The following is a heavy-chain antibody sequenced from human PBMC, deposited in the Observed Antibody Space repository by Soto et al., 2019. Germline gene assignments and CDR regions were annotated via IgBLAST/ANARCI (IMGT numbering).Heavy chain of an antibody. Sequence: GGSLRLSCAASGFTFSSYSMNWVRQAPGKGLEWVSSISSSSSYIYYADSVKGRFTISRDNAKNSLYLQMNSLRAEDTAVYYCARASMVRGVIITNPDYYYYMDVWGKGTTITVSS. CDR1: GFTFSSYS. J-gene: IGHJ6*03. D-gene: IGHD3-10*01. CDR3: ARASMVRGVIITNPDYYYYMDV. V-gene: IGHV3-21*01. CDR2: ISSSSSYI.